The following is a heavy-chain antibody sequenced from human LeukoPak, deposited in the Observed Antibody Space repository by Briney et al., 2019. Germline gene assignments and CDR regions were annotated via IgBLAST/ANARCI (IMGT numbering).Heavy chain of an antibody. D-gene: IGHD7-27*01. V-gene: IGHV3-9*01. CDR1: GFTFDDYA. CDR3: AKADWGR. CDR2: ISWNSGSI. Sequence: PARSLRLSCAASGFTFDDYAMHWVRQAPGKGLEWVSGISWNSGSIGYADSVKGRFTISRDNAKNSLYLQMNSLRAEDTALYYRAKADWGRWGQGTLVTVSS. J-gene: IGHJ4*02.